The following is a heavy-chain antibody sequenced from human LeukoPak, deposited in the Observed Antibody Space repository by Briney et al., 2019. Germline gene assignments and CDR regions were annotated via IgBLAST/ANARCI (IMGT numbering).Heavy chain of an antibody. Sequence: SETLSLTCTVSGGSISSYYWSWIRQPPGKGLEWFGYIYYSGSTNYNPSLKSRVTISVDTSKNQFSLKLSSVTAADTAVYYCARAYHYYYYYYYMDVWGKGTTVTVSS. V-gene: IGHV4-59*01. CDR2: IYYSGST. CDR1: GGSISSYY. J-gene: IGHJ6*03. D-gene: IGHD3-22*01. CDR3: ARAYHYYYYYYYMDV.